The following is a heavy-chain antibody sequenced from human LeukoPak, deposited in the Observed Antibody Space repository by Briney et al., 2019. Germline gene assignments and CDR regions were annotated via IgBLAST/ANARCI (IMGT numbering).Heavy chain of an antibody. D-gene: IGHD1-26*01. Sequence: SETLSLTCTVSGGSISSYYWSWIRQPAGKGLEWIGRIYTSGSTNYNPSLKSRVTMSVDTSKNQFSLKLSSVTAADTAVYYCARDRWSGSFNWFDPWGQGTLVTVSS. CDR1: GGSISSYY. J-gene: IGHJ5*02. CDR2: IYTSGST. V-gene: IGHV4-4*07. CDR3: ARDRWSGSFNWFDP.